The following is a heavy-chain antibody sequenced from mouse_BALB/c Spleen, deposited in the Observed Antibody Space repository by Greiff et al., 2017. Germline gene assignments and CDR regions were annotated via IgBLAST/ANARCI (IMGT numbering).Heavy chain of an antibody. D-gene: IGHD3-2*01. Sequence: EVQRVESGGDLVKPGGSLKLSCAASGFTFSSYGMSWVRQTPDKRLEWVATISSGGSYTYYPDSVKGRFTISRDNAKNTLYLQMSSLKSEDTAMYYCARHGTARATSAMDYWGQGTSVTVSS. CDR1: GFTFSSYG. CDR2: ISSGGSYT. CDR3: ARHGTARATSAMDY. J-gene: IGHJ4*01. V-gene: IGHV5-6*01.